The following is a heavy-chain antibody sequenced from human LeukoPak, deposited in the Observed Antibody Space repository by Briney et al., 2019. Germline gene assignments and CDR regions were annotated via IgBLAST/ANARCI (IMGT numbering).Heavy chain of an antibody. J-gene: IGHJ5*02. CDR2: IYYSGST. CDR3: ARHSRAAAIKGNWFDP. V-gene: IGHV4-39*01. CDR1: GGSISGSTYY. Sequence: PSETLSLTCTVSGGSISGSTYYWAWIRQPPGKGLEWIGSIYYSGSTHYNPSLKSRITMSVDTSKNHFSLKLTPVTAADTAVYYCARHSRAAAIKGNWFDPWGQGTPVTVSS. D-gene: IGHD6-13*01.